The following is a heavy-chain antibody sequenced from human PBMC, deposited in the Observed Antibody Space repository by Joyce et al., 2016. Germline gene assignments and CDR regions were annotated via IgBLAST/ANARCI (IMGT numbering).Heavy chain of an antibody. D-gene: IGHD1-14*01. Sequence: ELQLVESGGGLVQPGGSLRLSCAASGFTVSSNYMSWVRQAPGKGREWVSVIYSGNNTYYADSVKGRFTISRDKSKNTVYLQMNSLRAEDTAVYYCARDSVGRNYYHGMDVWGQGTTVTVSS. CDR1: GFTVSSNY. J-gene: IGHJ6*02. CDR3: ARDSVGRNYYHGMDV. V-gene: IGHV3-66*02. CDR2: IYSGNNT.